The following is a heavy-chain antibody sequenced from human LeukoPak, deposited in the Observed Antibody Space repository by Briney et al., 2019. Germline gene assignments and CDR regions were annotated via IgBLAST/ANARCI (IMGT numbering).Heavy chain of an antibody. J-gene: IGHJ4*02. V-gene: IGHV4-34*01. Sequence: SETLSLTCAVYGGSFSSYYWSWIRQPPGKGLEWIGEINHSGSTNYNPSLKSRVTISVDTSKNQFSLKLSSVTAADTAVYYCARVPRSFWSGYYSWGQGTLVTVSS. D-gene: IGHD3-3*01. CDR2: INHSGST. CDR1: GGSFSSYY. CDR3: ARVPRSFWSGYYS.